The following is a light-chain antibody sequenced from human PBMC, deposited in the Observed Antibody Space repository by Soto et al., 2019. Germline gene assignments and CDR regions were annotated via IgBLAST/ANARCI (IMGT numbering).Light chain of an antibody. Sequence: EIVLTQSPCTLSLSPGERATLSCRASQSVSRNYLVWYQQKPGQAPRLLIYGASSRATGIPDRFRGSGSGTDFTLTISTLEPEDFAVYYCQQYGGSPRTFGQGTKVDIK. V-gene: IGKV3-20*01. CDR3: QQYGGSPRT. CDR2: GAS. J-gene: IGKJ1*01. CDR1: QSVSRNY.